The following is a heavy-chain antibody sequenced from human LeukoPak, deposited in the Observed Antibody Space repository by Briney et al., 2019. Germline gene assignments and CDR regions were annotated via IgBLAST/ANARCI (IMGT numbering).Heavy chain of an antibody. CDR2: IYYTGNT. D-gene: IGHD2-21*01. CDR3: ARITFVVEGYGMDV. J-gene: IGHJ6*02. CDR1: GGSISNYY. Sequence: SGTLSLTCTVSGGSISNYYWSWIRQSPGKGLEWIGYIYYTGNTNYNPSLESRVIISVDTSKNQFSLKLSSVTAADPAVYYCARITFVVEGYGMDVWGQGTTVTVSS. V-gene: IGHV4-59*08.